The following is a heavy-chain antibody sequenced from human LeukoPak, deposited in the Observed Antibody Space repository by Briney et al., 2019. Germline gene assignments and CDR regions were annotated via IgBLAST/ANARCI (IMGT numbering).Heavy chain of an antibody. D-gene: IGHD4-23*01. Sequence: GGSLRLSCAASGFTFSSYWMNVVRQAPGKGLVWVSRIASDGSSTTYADSVKGRFSISRDNAKNTLYLQMNSLRVEDTAVYYCARGRPHGNDYWGQGTLVTVSS. J-gene: IGHJ4*02. CDR1: GFTFSSYW. CDR3: ARGRPHGNDY. CDR2: IASDGSST. V-gene: IGHV3-74*01.